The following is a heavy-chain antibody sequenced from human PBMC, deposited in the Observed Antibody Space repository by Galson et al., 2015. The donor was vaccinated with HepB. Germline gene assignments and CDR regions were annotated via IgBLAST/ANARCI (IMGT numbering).Heavy chain of an antibody. J-gene: IGHJ3*02. Sequence: ETLSLTCTVSGGSISSSSYYWGWIRQPPRKGLEWIGSIYYSGSTYYNPSLKSRVTISVDTSKNQFSLKLSSVTAADTAVYYCASRPQYYYDSSGLGAFDIWGQGTMVTVSS. CDR1: GGSISSSSYY. D-gene: IGHD3-22*01. CDR2: IYYSGST. CDR3: ASRPQYYYDSSGLGAFDI. V-gene: IGHV4-39*01.